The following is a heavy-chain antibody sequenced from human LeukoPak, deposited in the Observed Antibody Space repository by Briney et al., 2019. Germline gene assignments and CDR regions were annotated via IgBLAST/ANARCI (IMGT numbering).Heavy chain of an antibody. CDR2: INHRGST. CDR1: GGSFSGYL. Sequence: PPETLSLTCAVYGGSFSGYLWSWIRQPPGKGLEWIGEINHRGSTNYNPSLRGRVTISIDTSKNQFSLKLSSVTAADTAVYYCSRHLIIAATNTGSFDIWGQGTMVTVSS. CDR3: SRHLIIAATNTGSFDI. D-gene: IGHD6-13*01. V-gene: IGHV4-34*01. J-gene: IGHJ3*02.